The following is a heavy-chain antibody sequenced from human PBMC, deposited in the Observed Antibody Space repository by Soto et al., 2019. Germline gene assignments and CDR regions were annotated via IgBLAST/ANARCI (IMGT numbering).Heavy chain of an antibody. CDR2: IVVGSGDT. D-gene: IGHD1-7*01. CDR3: AGTTSSYYYYGMDV. V-gene: IGHV1-58*01. J-gene: IGHJ6*02. CDR1: GFTFSASA. Sequence: ASVKVSFKASGFTFSASAVQWVRQARGQRLEWIGWIVVGSGDTNYAQDCQERVTITMDMSTSTAYMQLSSLRSEDTAIYYCAGTTSSYYYYGMDVWGQGTTVTVSS.